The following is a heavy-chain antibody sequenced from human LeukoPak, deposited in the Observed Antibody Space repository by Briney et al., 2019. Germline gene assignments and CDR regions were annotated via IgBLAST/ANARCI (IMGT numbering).Heavy chain of an antibody. V-gene: IGHV3-21*01. CDR2: ISSSSSYI. CDR1: GFTFSSYS. D-gene: IGHD6-19*01. J-gene: IGHJ4*02. Sequence: AGGSLRLSCAASGFTFSSYSMNWVRQAPGKGLEWVSSISSSSSYIYYADSVKGRFTISRDNAKNSLYLQMNSLRAEDTAVYYCARGSTYSSGWYTGFDYWGQGTLVTVSS. CDR3: ARGSTYSSGWYTGFDY.